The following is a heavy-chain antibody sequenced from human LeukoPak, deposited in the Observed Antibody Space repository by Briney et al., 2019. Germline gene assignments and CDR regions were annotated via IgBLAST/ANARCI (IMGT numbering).Heavy chain of an antibody. Sequence: GGSLRLSCTASGFTFSDYAMSWVRQAPGKGLEWVGFIRSKAYGGTTEYAAPVKGRFTISRDDSKSIAYLQMNSLKTEDTAVYYCTRDPLYYDSSGYYYPTDIWGQGTMVTAST. J-gene: IGHJ3*02. CDR2: IRSKAYGGTT. V-gene: IGHV3-49*04. CDR3: TRDPLYYDSSGYYYPTDI. D-gene: IGHD3-22*01. CDR1: GFTFSDYA.